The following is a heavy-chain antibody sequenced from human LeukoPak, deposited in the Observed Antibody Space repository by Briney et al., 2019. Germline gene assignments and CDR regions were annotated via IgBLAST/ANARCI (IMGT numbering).Heavy chain of an antibody. Sequence: GGSLRLSCAVSGFTFSSYSMNWVRQAPGKGLEWVSYISSSSSTIYYADSVKGRFTISRDNAKNSLYLQMNSLRAEDTAVYYCARLRFLEWLDWATSSWSDPWGQGTLVTVSS. CDR3: ARLRFLEWLDWATSSWSDP. V-gene: IGHV3-48*01. CDR1: GFTFSSYS. J-gene: IGHJ5*02. D-gene: IGHD3-3*01. CDR2: ISSSSSTI.